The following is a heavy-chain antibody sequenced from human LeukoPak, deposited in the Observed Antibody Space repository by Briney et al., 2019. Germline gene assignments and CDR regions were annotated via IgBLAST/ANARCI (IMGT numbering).Heavy chain of an antibody. CDR3: AADDWSGGSQTFDS. V-gene: IGHV4-39*07. CDR1: DDSISNIRFY. Sequence: SQTLSLTCTVSDDSISNIRFYWAWLRQTPWKGLELIGSLHHLGLSYYNPSLKSRVSISLDTSKNDFSLNLRSVTAADTAVYCCAADDWSGGSQTFDSWGQGTLVTVSS. CDR2: LHHLGLS. D-gene: IGHD2-15*01. J-gene: IGHJ5*01.